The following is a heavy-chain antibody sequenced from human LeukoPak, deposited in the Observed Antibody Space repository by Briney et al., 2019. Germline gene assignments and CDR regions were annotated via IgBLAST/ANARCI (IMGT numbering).Heavy chain of an antibody. Sequence: SETLSLTCAVYGVSFSGYYWSWLRQPPGKGLEWNGEINNSGSTNYNPSLKSRVTISVDTSKNQFSLKPSSVTAADTAVYYCARTRGYYDSSGYYYGLKSDAFDIWGQGTMVTVSS. V-gene: IGHV4-34*01. CDR1: GVSFSGYY. D-gene: IGHD3-22*01. CDR2: INNSGST. J-gene: IGHJ3*02. CDR3: ARTRGYYDSSGYYYGLKSDAFDI.